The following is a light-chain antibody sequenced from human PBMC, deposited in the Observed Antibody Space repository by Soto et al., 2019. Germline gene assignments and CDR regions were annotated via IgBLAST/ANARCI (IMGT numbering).Light chain of an antibody. CDR3: QRYNNDPDT. Sequence: DIQMTQSPSSLSASVGDRVTITCRASQDINSFLAWYQQKPGKVPKLLIYAASTLQSGVPSRFSGSGSGTDFTLTISSLQPEDVATYYCQRYNNDPDTFGGGTK. V-gene: IGKV1-27*01. J-gene: IGKJ4*01. CDR1: QDINSF. CDR2: AAS.